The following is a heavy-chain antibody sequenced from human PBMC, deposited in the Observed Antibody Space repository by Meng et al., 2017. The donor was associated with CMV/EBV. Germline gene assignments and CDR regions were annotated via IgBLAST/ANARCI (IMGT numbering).Heavy chain of an antibody. CDR2: IKQDGSEK. D-gene: IGHD3-3*01. J-gene: IGHJ4*02. CDR3: ARLLYYDFWSGYGY. V-gene: IGHV3-7*01. Sequence: GESLKISCAASGFTFSSYWMSWVRQASGKGLEWVANIKQDGSEKYYVDSVKGRFTISRDNAKNSLYLQMNSLRAEDTAVYYCARLLYYDFWSGYGYWGQGTLVTVSS. CDR1: GFTFSSYW.